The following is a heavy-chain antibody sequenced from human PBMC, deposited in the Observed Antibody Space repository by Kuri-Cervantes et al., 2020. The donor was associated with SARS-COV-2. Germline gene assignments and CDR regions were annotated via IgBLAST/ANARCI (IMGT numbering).Heavy chain of an antibody. CDR2: ISGSGGST. J-gene: IGHJ4*02. CDR3: TTLIDY. Sequence: GESLKISCAASGFTFSSYAMSWVRQAPGKGLEWVSAISGSGGSTYYADSVKGRFTISRDNAKNSLYLQMSSLRAEDTAVYYCTTLIDYWGQGALVTVSS. V-gene: IGHV3-23*01. CDR1: GFTFSSYA.